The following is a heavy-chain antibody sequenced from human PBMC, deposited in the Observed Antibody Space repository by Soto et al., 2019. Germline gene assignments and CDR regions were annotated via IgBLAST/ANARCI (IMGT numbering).Heavy chain of an antibody. Sequence: EVQLLESGGGLVQPGGSLRLSCAASGFTFNRFNMNWVRQAPGKGLEWVSYISGSTSTIYYADSVKGRFTISRDNAKNSLYLQMSSLRVEDTAVYYCARDPYSGDDLDLDSWGQGTLVTVSS. CDR1: GFTFNRFN. CDR3: ARDPYSGDDLDLDS. V-gene: IGHV3-48*01. J-gene: IGHJ4*02. CDR2: ISGSTSTI. D-gene: IGHD5-12*01.